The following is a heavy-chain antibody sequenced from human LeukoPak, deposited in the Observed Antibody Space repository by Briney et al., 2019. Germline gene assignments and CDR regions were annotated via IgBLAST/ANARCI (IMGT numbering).Heavy chain of an antibody. CDR3: ARGVRWLQLSYFDY. V-gene: IGHV4-31*03. CDR1: SGSISSGVYY. CDR2: IYYSGIT. D-gene: IGHD5-24*01. Sequence: PSETLSLTCPVSSGSISSGVYYWSWIRQHPGKGLEWIGYIYYSGITYYNPSLKSRVTISVDTSKNQFSLKLSSVTAADTAVYYCARGVRWLQLSYFDYWGQGTLVTVSS. J-gene: IGHJ4*02.